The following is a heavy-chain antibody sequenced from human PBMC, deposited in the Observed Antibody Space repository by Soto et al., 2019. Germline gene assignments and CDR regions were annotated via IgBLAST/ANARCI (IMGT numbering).Heavy chain of an antibody. V-gene: IGHV3-53*01. CDR1: GFTVSSNY. Sequence: GGSLRLSCAASGFTVSSNYMTWVRQAPGKGLEWVSVLYSGGTTYYADSVKGRFTISRDNSKNALYLQMNSLRADDTAVYYCARERRRLQSSAFDIWGQGTMVTVSS. CDR2: LYSGGTT. D-gene: IGHD6-25*01. CDR3: ARERRRLQSSAFDI. J-gene: IGHJ3*02.